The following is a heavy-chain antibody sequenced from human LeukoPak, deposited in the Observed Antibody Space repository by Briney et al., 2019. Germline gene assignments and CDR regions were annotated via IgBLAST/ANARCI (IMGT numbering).Heavy chain of an antibody. CDR3: ARCRDSYDFSSRTGGWFDP. D-gene: IGHD3/OR15-3a*01. CDR1: GVSISRGGYY. CDR2: IYYSGST. Sequence: PSQTLSLTCTVSGVSISRGGYYWSWIRQHPGKGLEWIGYIYYSGSTYYNPSLKSRVTISVNTSKNQFSLKLSSVTAAVTAVYYCARCRDSYDFSSRTGGWFDPWGQGTLVTVSS. V-gene: IGHV4-31*03. J-gene: IGHJ5*02.